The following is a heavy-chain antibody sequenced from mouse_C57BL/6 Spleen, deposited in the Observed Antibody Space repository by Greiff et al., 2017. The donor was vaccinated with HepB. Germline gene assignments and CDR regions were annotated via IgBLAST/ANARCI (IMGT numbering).Heavy chain of an antibody. Sequence: EVQLQQSGPELVKPGASVKIPCKASGYTFTDYNMDWVKQSHGKSLEWIGDINPNNGGTIYNQKFKGKATLTVDKSSSTAYMELRSLTSEDTAVYYCARSPPLARGYFDVWGTGTTVTVSS. V-gene: IGHV1-18*01. J-gene: IGHJ1*03. CDR3: ARSPPLARGYFDV. CDR1: GYTFTDYN. CDR2: INPNNGGT.